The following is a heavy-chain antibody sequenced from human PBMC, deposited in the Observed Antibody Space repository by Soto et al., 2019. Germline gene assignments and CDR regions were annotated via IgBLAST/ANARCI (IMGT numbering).Heavy chain of an antibody. CDR3: AREGAAAGFYYYGMDV. D-gene: IGHD6-13*01. J-gene: IGHJ6*02. CDR2: ISSSSSTI. Sequence: EVQLVESGGGLVQPGGSLRLSCAASGFTFSSYSMNWVRQASGKGLEWVSYISSSSSTIYYADSVKGRFTISRDNAKNSPYLQMNSLRDEDTAVYYCAREGAAAGFYYYGMDVWGQGTTVTVSS. CDR1: GFTFSSYS. V-gene: IGHV3-48*02.